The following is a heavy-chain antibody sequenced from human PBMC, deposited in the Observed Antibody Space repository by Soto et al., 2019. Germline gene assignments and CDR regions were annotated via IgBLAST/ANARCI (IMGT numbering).Heavy chain of an antibody. D-gene: IGHD3-9*01. CDR1: GFTFSSYA. J-gene: IGHJ6*02. CDR2: ISGSGGST. V-gene: IGHV3-23*01. Sequence: PGGSLRLSCAASGFTFSSYAMSWVRQAPGKGLEWVSAISGSGGSTYYADSVKGRFTISRDNSKNTLYLQMNSLRAEDTAVYYCATRYFDWNYYYYGMDVWGQGTTVTVSS. CDR3: ATRYFDWNYYYYGMDV.